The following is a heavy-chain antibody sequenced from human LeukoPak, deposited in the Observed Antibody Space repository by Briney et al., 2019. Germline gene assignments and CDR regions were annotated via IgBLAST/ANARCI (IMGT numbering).Heavy chain of an antibody. CDR2: INPNSGGT. CDR3: ARDGQITIFGVVPSYYMDV. Sequence: ASVKVSCKASGYTFTGYYMRWVRQAPGQGLEWMGRINPNSGGTNYAQKFQGRVTMTRDTSISTAYVELSRLRSDDTAVYYCARDGQITIFGVVPSYYMDVWGKGTTVTVSS. V-gene: IGHV1-2*06. CDR1: GYTFTGYY. D-gene: IGHD3-3*01. J-gene: IGHJ6*03.